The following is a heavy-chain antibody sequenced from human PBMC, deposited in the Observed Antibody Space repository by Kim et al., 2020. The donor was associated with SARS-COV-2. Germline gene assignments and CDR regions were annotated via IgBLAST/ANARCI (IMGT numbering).Heavy chain of an antibody. J-gene: IGHJ4*02. CDR2: IYYSGST. V-gene: IGHV4-39*02. Sequence: SETLSLTCTVSGGSISSSSYYWGWIRQPPGKGLEWIGSIYYSGSTYYNPSLKSRVTISVDTSKNQFSLKLSSVTAADTAVYYCARDLSLAAAGEFDYWGQGTLVTVSS. CDR3: ARDLSLAAAGEFDY. CDR1: GGSISSSSYY. D-gene: IGHD6-13*01.